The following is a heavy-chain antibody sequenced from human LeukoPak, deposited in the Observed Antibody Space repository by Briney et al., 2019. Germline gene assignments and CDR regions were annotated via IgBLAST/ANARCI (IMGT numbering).Heavy chain of an antibody. CDR1: GYTFTSYG. Sequence: ASVKVSCKASGYTFTSYGISWVRQAPGQGLEWMGWISAYNGNTNYAQKLPGRVTMTTDISTSTAYMELRSLRSDDTAVYYCARDAITMIGGHPGVLHWFDPWGQGTLVTVSS. V-gene: IGHV1-18*01. J-gene: IGHJ5*02. D-gene: IGHD3-22*01. CDR3: ARDAITMIGGHPGVLHWFDP. CDR2: ISAYNGNT.